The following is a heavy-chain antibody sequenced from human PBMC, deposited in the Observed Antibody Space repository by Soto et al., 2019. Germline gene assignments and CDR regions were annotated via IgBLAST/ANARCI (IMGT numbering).Heavy chain of an antibody. Sequence: GGSLRLSCAASGFTFSSYWMSWVRQAPGKGLEWVANMKQDGSEKYYVDSVKGRFTISRDNAKNSLYLQMNSLRAEDTAVYYCARSRGESGYAGYFDYWGQGTLVTVSS. CDR2: MKQDGSEK. V-gene: IGHV3-7*01. CDR3: ARSRGESGYAGYFDY. D-gene: IGHD5-12*01. CDR1: GFTFSSYW. J-gene: IGHJ4*02.